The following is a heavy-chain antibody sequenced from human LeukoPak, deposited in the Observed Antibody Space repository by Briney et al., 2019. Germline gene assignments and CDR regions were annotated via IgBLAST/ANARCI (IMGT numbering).Heavy chain of an antibody. V-gene: IGHV4-4*09. CDR2: IYTSGST. D-gene: IGHD6-6*01. CDR1: GGSISSYY. CDR3: ARRQYSSWWFDI. J-gene: IGHJ3*02. Sequence: PSETLSLTCTVSGGSISSYYWSWIRQPPGKGLEWIGYIYTSGSTNYNPSLKSRVTISVDTSKNQFSLKLSSVTAADTAVYYCARRQYSSWWFDIWGQGTMDTVSS.